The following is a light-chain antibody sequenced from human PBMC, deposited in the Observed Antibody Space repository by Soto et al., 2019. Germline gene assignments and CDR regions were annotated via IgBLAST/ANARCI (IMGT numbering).Light chain of an antibody. CDR1: SSDVGGYNY. CDR2: DVS. CDR3: ISFTGSSPLYV. V-gene: IGLV2-14*01. J-gene: IGLJ1*01. Sequence: QSVLTQPASVSGSPGQSITISCTGTSSDVGGYNYVSWYQQHPGKAPKLMIYDVSNRPSGISNRFSGSNSGNTASLTISGLQVEDEADYYCISFTGSSPLYVFGTGTKLTVL.